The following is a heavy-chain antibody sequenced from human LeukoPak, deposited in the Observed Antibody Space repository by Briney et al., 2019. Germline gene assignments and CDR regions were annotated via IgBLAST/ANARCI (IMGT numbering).Heavy chain of an antibody. J-gene: IGHJ4*02. V-gene: IGHV3-11*04. CDR2: VSSSGGTI. CDR3: ARDGEGESPDFDY. CDR1: GFTFSDYH. D-gene: IGHD3-16*01. Sequence: KAGGSLRLSCAASGFTFSDYHMSWIRQASGKGLEWVSYVSSSGGTIYYADSVKGRFTISRDNAKNSLYLQMNSLRAEDTAVYYCARDGEGESPDFDYWGQGTLVTVSS.